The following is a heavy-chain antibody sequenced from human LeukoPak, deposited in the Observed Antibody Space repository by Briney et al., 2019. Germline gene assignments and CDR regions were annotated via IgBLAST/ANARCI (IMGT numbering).Heavy chain of an antibody. CDR3: ARPDTTMGSPFDY. J-gene: IGHJ4*02. D-gene: IGHD5-18*01. CDR1: GYTFITYA. Sequence: ASVKVSCKASGYTFITYAMHWVRQAPGQGLEWMGWISAGNDNTKYSQKFQGRVTITRDTSAATVFMELNSLRSEDTAVYYCARPDTTMGSPFDYWGQGTQVTVSS. CDR2: ISAGNDNT. V-gene: IGHV1-3*01.